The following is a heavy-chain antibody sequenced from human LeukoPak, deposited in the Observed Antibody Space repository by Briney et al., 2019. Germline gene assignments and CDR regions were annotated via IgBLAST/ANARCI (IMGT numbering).Heavy chain of an antibody. V-gene: IGHV1-8*01. CDR1: GYTFTTYD. J-gene: IGHJ6*02. CDR3: ARTYYYDSADFRILYGMDV. Sequence: ASVKVSCKASGYTFTTYDINWVRQATGQGLEWMGWMDPNSGNTGYAQKFQGRVTMTRNTSIRTAYMELSSLRSEDTAVYYCARTYYYDSADFRILYGMDVWGQGTTVTVSS. CDR2: MDPNSGNT. D-gene: IGHD3-22*01.